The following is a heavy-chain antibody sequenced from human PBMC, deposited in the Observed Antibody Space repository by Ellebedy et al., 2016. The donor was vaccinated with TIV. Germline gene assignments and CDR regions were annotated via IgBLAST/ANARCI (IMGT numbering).Heavy chain of an antibody. Sequence: MPSETLSLTCTVSGGAISTYYWTWIRQPPGKGLEWIGYLSYSRFIKYNPSLKSRVSISANMSKNHFSLQLNSVSAADTAIYYCARGITYDILDGYSYHFDNWGQGTLVTVSS. D-gene: IGHD3-9*01. CDR3: ARGITYDILDGYSYHFDN. V-gene: IGHV4-59*01. CDR1: GGAISTYY. CDR2: LSYSRFI. J-gene: IGHJ4*02.